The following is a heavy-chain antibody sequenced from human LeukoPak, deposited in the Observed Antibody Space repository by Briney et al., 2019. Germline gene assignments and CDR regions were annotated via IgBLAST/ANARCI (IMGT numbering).Heavy chain of an antibody. CDR3: ARDLPTGSAFDI. J-gene: IGHJ3*02. D-gene: IGHD1-26*01. Sequence: PGGSLRLSCAASGFTFSSYSMNWVRQAPGKGLEWISFVSISSGTIYYADSVKGRFRISRDNAKSSLDLEMNSLRAEDTAVYYCARDLPTGSAFDIWGQGTMVTVSS. V-gene: IGHV3-48*04. CDR1: GFTFSSYS. CDR2: VSISSGTI.